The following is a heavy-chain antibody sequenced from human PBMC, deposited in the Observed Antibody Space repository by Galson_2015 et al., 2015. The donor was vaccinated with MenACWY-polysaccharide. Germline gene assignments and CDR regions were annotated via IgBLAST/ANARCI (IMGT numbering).Heavy chain of an antibody. CDR3: ATHQNATDRRWYDY. CDR2: MSGRRGYT. J-gene: IGHJ4*02. CDR1: GFDFSSYA. V-gene: IGHV3-23*01. D-gene: IGHD2-15*01. Sequence: SLRLSCAASGFDFSSYAMSWVRQVPGKGLEWVSTMSGRRGYTYYADSVKGRFTISRDNSKNTLYLQMNNLRADDTAIYSCATHQNATDRRWYDYWGQGALVTVAS.